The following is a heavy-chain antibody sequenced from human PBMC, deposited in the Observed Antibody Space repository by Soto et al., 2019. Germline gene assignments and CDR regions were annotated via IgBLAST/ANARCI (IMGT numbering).Heavy chain of an antibody. Sequence: QVQLQESGPGLVKPSETLSLTCTVSGGSVGSGGHYWSWIRQPPGKGLEWIGYIHDSGSTNYVSSLKSRGTISADPSRNQFFLKVYSATAADPAVYYCARGWDAGYWGQGTLVTVSS. J-gene: IGHJ4*02. D-gene: IGHD6-19*01. CDR3: ARGWDAGY. CDR1: GGSVGSGGHY. CDR2: IHDSGST. V-gene: IGHV4-61*08.